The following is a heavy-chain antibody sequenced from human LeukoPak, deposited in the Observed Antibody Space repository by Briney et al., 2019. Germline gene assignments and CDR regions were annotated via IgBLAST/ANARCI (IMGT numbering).Heavy chain of an antibody. J-gene: IGHJ4*02. CDR1: GYTFTSYG. CDR3: ARQVIPYGDYDY. Sequence: ASVKVSCKASGYTFTSYGISWVRQAPGQGLEWMGWISAYNGNTNYAQKLQGRVTMTTDTSTSTAYMKLRSLRSDDTAVYYCARQVIPYGDYDYWGQGTLVTVSS. CDR2: ISAYNGNT. V-gene: IGHV1-18*01. D-gene: IGHD4-17*01.